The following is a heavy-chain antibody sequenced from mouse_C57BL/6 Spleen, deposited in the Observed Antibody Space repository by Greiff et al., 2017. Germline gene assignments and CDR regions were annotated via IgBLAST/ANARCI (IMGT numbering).Heavy chain of an antibody. CDR1: GYSITSGYY. CDR3: ARGGEYDYDVYYYAMDY. D-gene: IGHD2-4*01. V-gene: IGHV3-6*01. J-gene: IGHJ4*01. Sequence: EVQRVESGPGLVKPSQSLSLTCSVTGYSITSGYYWNWIRQFPGNKLEWMGYISYDGSNNYNPSLKNRISITRDTSKNQFFLKLNSVTTEDTATYYCARGGEYDYDVYYYAMDYWGQGTSVTVSS. CDR2: ISYDGSN.